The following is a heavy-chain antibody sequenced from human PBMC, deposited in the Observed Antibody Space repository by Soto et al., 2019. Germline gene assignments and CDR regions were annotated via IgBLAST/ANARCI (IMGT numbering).Heavy chain of an antibody. CDR2: MSSSGVT. CDR3: ARALDSSGWYGDDAFDI. V-gene: IGHV4-4*07. J-gene: IGHJ3*02. D-gene: IGHD6-19*01. CDR1: GGSISNKY. Sequence: SETLSLTXTVSGGSISNKYWSWIRQPAGKGLEWIGRMSSSGVTNYSPSLKSRVTMSVDMSKDQFSLKLSSVTATDAAVYYCARALDSSGWYGDDAFDIWGQGTLVTVSS.